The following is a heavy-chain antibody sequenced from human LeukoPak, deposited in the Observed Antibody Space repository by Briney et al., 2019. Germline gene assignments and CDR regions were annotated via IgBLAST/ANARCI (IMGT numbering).Heavy chain of an antibody. CDR2: ISAYNGNT. J-gene: IGHJ6*03. V-gene: IGHV1-18*01. CDR3: AREYCTGGVCFHYMDV. D-gene: IGHD2-8*02. Sequence: GASVKVSCKASGYTFTSYGISWVRQAPGQGLEWMGWISAYNGNTNYAQKLQGRVTMTTDTSTSTAHMELRSLRSDDTAVYYCAREYCTGGVCFHYMDVWGKGTTVTVSS. CDR1: GYTFTSYG.